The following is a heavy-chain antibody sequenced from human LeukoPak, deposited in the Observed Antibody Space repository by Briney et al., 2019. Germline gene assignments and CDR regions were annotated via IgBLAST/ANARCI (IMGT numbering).Heavy chain of an antibody. CDR2: INPNSGGT. CDR3: ARVQELELGEVDY. Sequence: ASVKVACKASGYTFTGYYMHWVRQAPGQGLEWMGWINPNSGGTNYAQKFQGRATMTRDTSISTAYMELSRLRSDDTAVYYCARVQELELGEVDYWGQGTLVTVSS. J-gene: IGHJ4*02. CDR1: GYTFTGYY. D-gene: IGHD1-7*01. V-gene: IGHV1-2*02.